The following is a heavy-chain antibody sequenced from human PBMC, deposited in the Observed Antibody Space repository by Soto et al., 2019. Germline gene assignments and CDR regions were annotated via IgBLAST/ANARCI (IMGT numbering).Heavy chain of an antibody. CDR3: ARDRIVVVPAAILYYYYYGMDV. Sequence: SQTLSLTCAISGDSVSSNSAAWNWIRQSPSRGLEWLGRTYYRSKWYNDYAVSVKSRITISPDTSKNQFSLQLNSVTPEDTAVYYCARDRIVVVPAAILYYYYYGMDVWGQGTTVTVSS. CDR2: TYYRSKWYN. D-gene: IGHD2-2*01. J-gene: IGHJ6*02. CDR1: GDSVSSNSAA. V-gene: IGHV6-1*01.